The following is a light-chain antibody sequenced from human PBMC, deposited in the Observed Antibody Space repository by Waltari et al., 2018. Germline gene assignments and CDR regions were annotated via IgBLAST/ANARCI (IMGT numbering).Light chain of an antibody. V-gene: IGLV2-14*03. CDR2: DVS. CDR3: SSYTSSSNWV. Sequence: QSALTQPASVSGSPGQSITLSCTGTSRAAGGYNYVSWYQQHPGKAPKLMIYDVSNRPSGVSNRFSGSKSGNTASLTISGLQAEDEADYYCSSYTSSSNWVFGGGTKLTVL. CDR1: SRAAGGYNY. J-gene: IGLJ3*02.